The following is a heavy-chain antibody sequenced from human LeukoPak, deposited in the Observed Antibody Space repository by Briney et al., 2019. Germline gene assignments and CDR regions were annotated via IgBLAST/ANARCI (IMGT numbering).Heavy chain of an antibody. Sequence: GESLKISCKGSGYSFTNYWIGWVRQMPGKGLEWMGIIYPGDSDTRYSPSFQGQVTISADKSISTAYLQWSSLKASDTAMYYCARGITMVRGEEEGSAFDIWGQGTMVTVSS. CDR3: ARGITMVRGEEEGSAFDI. CDR1: GYSFTNYW. CDR2: IYPGDSDT. J-gene: IGHJ3*02. V-gene: IGHV5-51*01. D-gene: IGHD3-10*01.